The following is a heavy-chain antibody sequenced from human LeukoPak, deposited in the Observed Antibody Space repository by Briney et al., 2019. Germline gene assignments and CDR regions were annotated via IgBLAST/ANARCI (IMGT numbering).Heavy chain of an antibody. CDR2: ISGSGGST. D-gene: IGHD3-22*01. Sequence: GGSLRLSCAASRFTFSSYAMSWVRQAPGKGLEWVSAISGSGGSTYYADSVKGRFTISRDNSKNTLYLHMNSLRAEDTAVYYCARIVVVITKWGAFDIWGQGTMVTVSS. CDR1: RFTFSSYA. CDR3: ARIVVVITKWGAFDI. J-gene: IGHJ3*02. V-gene: IGHV3-23*01.